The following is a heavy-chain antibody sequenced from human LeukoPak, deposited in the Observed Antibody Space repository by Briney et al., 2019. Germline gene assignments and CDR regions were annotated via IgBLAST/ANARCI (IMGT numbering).Heavy chain of an antibody. J-gene: IGHJ4*02. CDR1: GYSISSGYY. Sequence: SETLSLTCAVSGYSISSGYYWSWIRPPPGKGLEWIGYIYYSGSTNYNPSLKSRVTISVDTSKNQFSLKLSSVTAADTAVYYCARESVDSSGSFDYWGQGTLVTVSS. CDR2: IYYSGST. CDR3: ARESVDSSGSFDY. V-gene: IGHV4-61*01. D-gene: IGHD3-22*01.